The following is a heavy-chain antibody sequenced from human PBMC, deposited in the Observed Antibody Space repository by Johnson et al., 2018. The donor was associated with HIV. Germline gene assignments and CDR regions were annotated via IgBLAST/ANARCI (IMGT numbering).Heavy chain of an antibody. D-gene: IGHD2-15*01. CDR3: ARACRGGCTCDAFVI. CDR2: LFSGGSI. J-gene: IGHJ3*02. Sequence: VQLVESGGGLVQPGGSLRLSCAASGFTVSSYYMSWVRQAPGKGLEWVSVLFSGGSIYFSDSVMGRFTISRDNSKNTLYLQMNSLRAEDTAVYYCARACRGGCTCDAFVIWGQGRMVTVSS. V-gene: IGHV3-66*01. CDR1: GFTVSSYY.